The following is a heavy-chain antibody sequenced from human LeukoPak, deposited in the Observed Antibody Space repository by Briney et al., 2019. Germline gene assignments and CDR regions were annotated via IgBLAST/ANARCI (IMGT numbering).Heavy chain of an antibody. Sequence: PGGSLRLSCAASGFTFSSYSMNWVRQAPGKGLEWVSSISTSSIYIYQADSVKGRFTVSRDNARNSLFLQMNSLRAEDTAVYYCARGRMDVWGKGTTVTVSS. V-gene: IGHV3-21*01. J-gene: IGHJ6*04. CDR3: ARGRMDV. CDR1: GFTFSSYS. CDR2: ISTSSIYI.